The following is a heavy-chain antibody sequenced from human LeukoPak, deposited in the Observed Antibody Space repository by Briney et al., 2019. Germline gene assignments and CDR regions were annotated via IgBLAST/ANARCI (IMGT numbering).Heavy chain of an antibody. CDR3: ARVKQQLDHYYYYGMDV. J-gene: IGHJ6*02. D-gene: IGHD6-13*01. V-gene: IGHV1-46*01. Sequence: GASVKVSCKASGYTFTSYYMHWVRQAPRQGLEWMGIINPSGGRTSYAQKFQGRVTMTRDTSTSTVYMELSSLRTEDTAVYYCARVKQQLDHYYYYGMDVWGQGTTVTVSS. CDR1: GYTFTSYY. CDR2: INPSGGRT.